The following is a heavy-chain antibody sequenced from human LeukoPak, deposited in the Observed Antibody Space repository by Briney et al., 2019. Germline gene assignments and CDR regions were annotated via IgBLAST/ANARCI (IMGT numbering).Heavy chain of an antibody. CDR3: ATHYYDSSGPPLGAFDI. V-gene: IGHV3-30*02. D-gene: IGHD3-22*01. J-gene: IGHJ3*02. CDR2: IRYDGSNK. Sequence: GGSLRLSCAASGFTFSSYGMHWVRQAPGKGLEWVAFIRYDGSNKYYADSVKGRFTISRDNSKNTLYLQMNSLRAKDTAVYYCATHYYDSSGPPLGAFDIWGQGTMVSVSS. CDR1: GFTFSSYG.